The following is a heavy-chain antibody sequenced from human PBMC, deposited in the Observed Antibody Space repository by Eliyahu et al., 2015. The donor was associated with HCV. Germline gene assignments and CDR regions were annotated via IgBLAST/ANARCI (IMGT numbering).Heavy chain of an antibody. J-gene: IGHJ4*02. CDR3: ARTAVSFDD. CDR1: GGSISSYY. Sequence: VQLQESGPGLVKPSETLSLPCTVSGGSISSYYWSWIRQPPGKGLEWIGYVSYSGSTNYNPSLRSRVTISLHTSKIQFSLRLTSVTAADTAVYYCARTAVSFDDWGQGVLVTVSS. D-gene: IGHD2-21*02. CDR2: VSYSGST. V-gene: IGHV4-59*01.